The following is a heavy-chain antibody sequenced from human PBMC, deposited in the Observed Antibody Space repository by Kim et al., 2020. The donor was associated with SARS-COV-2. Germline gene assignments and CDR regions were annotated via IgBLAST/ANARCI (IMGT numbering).Heavy chain of an antibody. CDR1: GLTFNKAW. CDR3: ATARVAAGGHYYYYGMEV. CDR2: IKSETDGGTT. J-gene: IGHJ6*02. V-gene: IGHV3-15*01. Sequence: GGSLRLSCAASGLTFNKAWMNWVRQAPGKGLEWVGLIKSETDGGTTDYAAPVKGRFTISRDDSQNTLFLQMNSLKTEDTAVYYCATARVAAGGHYYYYGMEVWGQGTTVTVSS. D-gene: IGHD6-13*01.